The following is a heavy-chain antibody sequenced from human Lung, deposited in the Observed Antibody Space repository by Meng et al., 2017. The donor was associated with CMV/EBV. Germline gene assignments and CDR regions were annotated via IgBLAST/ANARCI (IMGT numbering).Heavy chain of an antibody. CDR2: IYSGGRST. J-gene: IGHJ4*01. CDR3: AKMYCGTTSCYIFDF. CDR1: GFTFSDFA. D-gene: IGHD2-2*02. Sequence: SCSTSGFTFSDFAMSWVRQAPGKGLEWVSVIYSGGRSTSYADSVKGRFTISRDNSKNTLNLQMNRLRADDTAVYYRAKMYCGTTSCYIFDFWGLGXLVTVSS. V-gene: IGHV3-23*03.